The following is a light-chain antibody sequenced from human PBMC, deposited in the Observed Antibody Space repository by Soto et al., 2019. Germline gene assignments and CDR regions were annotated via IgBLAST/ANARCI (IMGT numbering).Light chain of an antibody. CDR1: QSVSSD. CDR3: QQYNNWPPKT. Sequence: ELVMTQYPATLSVSPGERCTLSCLASQSVSSDLAWYQQKPGQAPRLLIYGASNRATGIPARFSGSGSGTEFTLTISSLQSEDFAVYYCQQYNNWPPKTFGPGTKVEIK. J-gene: IGKJ1*01. V-gene: IGKV3-15*01. CDR2: GAS.